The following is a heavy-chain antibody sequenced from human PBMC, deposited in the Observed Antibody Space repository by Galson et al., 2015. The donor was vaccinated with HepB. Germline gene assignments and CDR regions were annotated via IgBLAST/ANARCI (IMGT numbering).Heavy chain of an antibody. D-gene: IGHD6-13*01. CDR2: ISYDGSNK. CDR1: GFTFSSYA. V-gene: IGHV3-30-3*01. Sequence: SLRLSCAASGFTFSSYAMHWVRQAPGKGLEWVAVISYDGSNKYYADSVKGRFTISRDNSKNTLYLQMNSLRAEDTAVYYCARSYSSSWYVGWFDPWGQGTLVTVSS. CDR3: ARSYSSSWYVGWFDP. J-gene: IGHJ5*02.